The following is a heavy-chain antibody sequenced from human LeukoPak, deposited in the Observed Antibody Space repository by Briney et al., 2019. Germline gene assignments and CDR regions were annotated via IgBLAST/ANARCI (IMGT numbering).Heavy chain of an antibody. Sequence: ASVKVSCKASGYTFTGYYMHWVRQAPGQGLEWIGWINPNSGGTNYAQKFQGRVTMTRDTSISTAYMELSRLRSDDTAMYYCARDRAVAAINWFDPWGQGILVTVSS. D-gene: IGHD2-21*02. V-gene: IGHV1-2*02. CDR2: INPNSGGT. J-gene: IGHJ5*02. CDR1: GYTFTGYY. CDR3: ARDRAVAAINWFDP.